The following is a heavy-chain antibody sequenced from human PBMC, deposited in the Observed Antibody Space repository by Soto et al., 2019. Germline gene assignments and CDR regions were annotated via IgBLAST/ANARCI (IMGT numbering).Heavy chain of an antibody. D-gene: IGHD6-19*01. Sequence: WMGWINDGNGNTKYSQKFQGRVTITRDTSASTAYMELSSLRSEDTAVYYCARMGSSGGYYYYYYYYMDVWGKGTTVTVSS. J-gene: IGHJ6*03. CDR2: INDGNGNT. V-gene: IGHV1-3*01. CDR3: ARMGSSGGYYYYYYYYMDV.